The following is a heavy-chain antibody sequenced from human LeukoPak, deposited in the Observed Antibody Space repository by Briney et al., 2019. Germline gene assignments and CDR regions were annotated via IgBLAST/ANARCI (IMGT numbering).Heavy chain of an antibody. J-gene: IGHJ6*03. D-gene: IGHD6-19*01. CDR1: GFTFSTYG. V-gene: IGHV3-30*02. CDR3: ARGYSQWLVVSPYYMDV. CDR2: IRYDGSNK. Sequence: GGSPRLSCAASGFTFSTYGMHWVRQTPGKGLEWVAFIRYDGSNKVYVDSVKGRFTISRDNSKNTLYLQMDSLRAEDTAVYYCARGYSQWLVVSPYYMDVWGKGTTVTVSS.